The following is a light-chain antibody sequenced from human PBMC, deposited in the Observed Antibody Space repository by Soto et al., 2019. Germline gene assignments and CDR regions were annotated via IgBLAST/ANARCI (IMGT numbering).Light chain of an antibody. CDR1: QSISSY. CDR3: QHSYSPPLT. CDR2: TAT. J-gene: IGKJ1*01. V-gene: IGKV1-39*01. Sequence: DILMTQSPSSLSSSVGERVTITCRASQSISSYLNWYEQKPGKGKAPKLLIYTATTSQSAVPSRFSGSGSGTDFTLTVSRLQHEYFATYYCQHSYSPPLTFGQGTKVEIK.